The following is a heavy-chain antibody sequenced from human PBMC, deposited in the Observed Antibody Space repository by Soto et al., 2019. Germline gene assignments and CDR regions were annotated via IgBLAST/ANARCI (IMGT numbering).Heavy chain of an antibody. D-gene: IGHD3-22*01. Sequence: SETLSLTCTVSGGSISSGGYYWSWIRQHPGKGLEWIGYIYYSGSTYYNPSLKSRVTISVDTSKNQFSLKLSSVTAADTAVYYCARDLGYYDSSGYNYFDYWGQGTLVTVS. CDR3: ARDLGYYDSSGYNYFDY. CDR1: GGSISSGGYY. V-gene: IGHV4-61*08. J-gene: IGHJ4*02. CDR2: IYYSGST.